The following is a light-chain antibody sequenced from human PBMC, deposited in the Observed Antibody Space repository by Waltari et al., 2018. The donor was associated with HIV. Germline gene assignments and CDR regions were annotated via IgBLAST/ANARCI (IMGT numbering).Light chain of an antibody. V-gene: IGKV2-28*01. CDR2: KGS. Sequence: DIVMTQSPLSLPVIPGEPASISCRSSQSLLHSNGYNYLDWYVQKPGQSPQLLIHKGSNRASGVPYRFSGSGSSTDFTLKISRVEADDVGVYYCMQALQTPRTFGQGTRVEIK. J-gene: IGKJ1*01. CDR1: QSLLHSNGYNY. CDR3: MQALQTPRT.